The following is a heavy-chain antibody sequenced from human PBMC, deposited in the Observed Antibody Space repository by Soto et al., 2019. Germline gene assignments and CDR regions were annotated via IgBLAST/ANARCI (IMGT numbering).Heavy chain of an antibody. CDR2: ISHEGSYK. CDR3: AKEGGYGDRIPNDYYSSGMDV. D-gene: IGHD4-17*01. J-gene: IGHJ6*02. V-gene: IGHV3-30*18. Sequence: QVQLVESGGGVVQPGGSLRLSCEVSGFSFRSFGMHWVRQAPGKGLEWVTVISHEGSYKHYADSVKGRFTISRDDSKNTFYLQMTSLRVEETAVYYCAKEGGYGDRIPNDYYSSGMDVGAQGPTVTVSS. CDR1: GFSFRSFG.